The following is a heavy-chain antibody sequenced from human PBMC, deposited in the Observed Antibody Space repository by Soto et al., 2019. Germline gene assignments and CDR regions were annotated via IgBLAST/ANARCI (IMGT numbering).Heavy chain of an antibody. Sequence: SETLSLTCTVSGGSISSYYWSWIRQPPGKGLEWIGYIYYSGSTNYNPSLKSRVTISVDTSKNQFSLKLSSVTAADTAVYYCARFGYCSSTSCYGIDYYYFDYWGQGTLVTVSS. V-gene: IGHV4-59*01. D-gene: IGHD2-2*01. CDR2: IYYSGST. CDR1: GGSISSYY. CDR3: ARFGYCSSTSCYGIDYYYFDY. J-gene: IGHJ4*02.